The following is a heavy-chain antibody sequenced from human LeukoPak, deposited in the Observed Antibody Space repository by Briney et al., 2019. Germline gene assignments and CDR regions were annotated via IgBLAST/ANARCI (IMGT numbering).Heavy chain of an antibody. CDR3: AGYSGYDHAPPYYGMDV. V-gene: IGHV3-30*03. CDR1: GFTFSSYG. J-gene: IGHJ6*04. D-gene: IGHD5-12*01. Sequence: GRSLRLSCAASGFTFSSYGMHWVRQAPGKGLEWVAVISYDGSNKYYADSVKDRFTISRDNSKNTLYLQMNSLRAEDTAVYYCAGYSGYDHAPPYYGMDVWGKGTTVTVSS. CDR2: ISYDGSNK.